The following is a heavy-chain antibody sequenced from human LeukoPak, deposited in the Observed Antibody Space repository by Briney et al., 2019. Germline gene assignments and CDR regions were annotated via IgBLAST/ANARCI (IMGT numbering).Heavy chain of an antibody. CDR3: ARGLGPELYYYDSSGYLIMDV. J-gene: IGHJ6*03. CDR1: GYTFTGYY. D-gene: IGHD3-22*01. CDR2: INPNSGGT. Sequence: ASVKVSCKASGYTFTGYYMHWVRQAPGQGLEWMGWINPNSGGTNYAQKFQGRVTMTRDTSISTAYMELSRLRSDDTAVYYCARGLGPELYYYDSSGYLIMDVWGKGTTVTISS. V-gene: IGHV1-2*02.